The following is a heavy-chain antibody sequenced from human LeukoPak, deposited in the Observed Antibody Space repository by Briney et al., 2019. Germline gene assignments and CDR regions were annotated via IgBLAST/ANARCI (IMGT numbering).Heavy chain of an antibody. Sequence: SETLSLTCAVYGGSFSGYYWSWIRQPPEKGLEWIGEINHSGSTNYNPSLKSRVTISVDTSKNQFSLKLSSVTAADTAVYYCARGLVGSSSWFDPWGQGTLVTVSS. V-gene: IGHV4-34*01. J-gene: IGHJ5*02. CDR2: INHSGST. D-gene: IGHD6-6*01. CDR3: ARGLVGSSSWFDP. CDR1: GGSFSGYY.